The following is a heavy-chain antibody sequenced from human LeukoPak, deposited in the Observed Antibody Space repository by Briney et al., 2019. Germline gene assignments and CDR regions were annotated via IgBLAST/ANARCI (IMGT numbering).Heavy chain of an antibody. D-gene: IGHD7-27*01. Sequence: SETLSLTCTVSGGSISSSSYYWGWVRQPPGKGLEWIGSIYYSGSTYYNPSLKSRVTISVDTSKNQFSLKLSSVTAADTAVYYCARALGAFDIWGQGTMVTVSS. CDR3: ARALGAFDI. CDR2: IYYSGST. CDR1: GGSISSSSYY. J-gene: IGHJ3*02. V-gene: IGHV4-39*07.